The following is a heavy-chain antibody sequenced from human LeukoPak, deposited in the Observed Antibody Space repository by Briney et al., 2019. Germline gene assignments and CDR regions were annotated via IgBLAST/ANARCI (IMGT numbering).Heavy chain of an antibody. J-gene: IGHJ4*02. D-gene: IGHD6-13*01. V-gene: IGHV4-4*02. Sequence: PSVTLSLTCAVSVVSISGSNWWSWVCQPPGKGLEWIGEIYHSGSTNYNPSLKSRVTISVDKSRNQFSLKLSSVTAADTAVYYCASYSSIWYFGYWGQGTLVTVSS. CDR1: VVSISGSNW. CDR3: ASYSSIWYFGY. CDR2: IYHSGST.